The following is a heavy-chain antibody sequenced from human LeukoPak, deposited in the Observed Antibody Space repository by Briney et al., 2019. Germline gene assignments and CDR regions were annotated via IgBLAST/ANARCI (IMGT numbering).Heavy chain of an antibody. CDR1: GYTFTSYD. CDR3: AIDSSGFDY. D-gene: IGHD6-19*01. J-gene: IGHJ4*02. V-gene: IGHV1-8*01. CDR2: MNPNSGNT. Sequence: ASVKVSCKXSGYTFTSYDINWVRQSTGQGLEWMGWMNPNSGNTGYAQKFQGRVTMTRNTSISTAYMELSSLRSEDTALYYCAIDSSGFDYWGQGTLVTVSS.